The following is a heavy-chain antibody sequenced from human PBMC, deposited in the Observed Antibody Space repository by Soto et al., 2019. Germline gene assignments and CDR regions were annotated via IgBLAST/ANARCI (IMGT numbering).Heavy chain of an antibody. CDR3: ASGIQLWLRRINNGYSG. D-gene: IGHD5-18*01. CDR2: IIPMFGTP. Sequence: QVQLVQSGAEVKKPESSVKVSCKAPGGTFSTYAISWVRQAPGQGLEWMGGIIPMFGTPNYAQRFQDRVTITADESTNTVYMELSRLRSEDMAVYFCASGIQLWLRRINNGYSGWGQGTLVTVSS. J-gene: IGHJ4*02. V-gene: IGHV1-69*12. CDR1: GGTFSTYA.